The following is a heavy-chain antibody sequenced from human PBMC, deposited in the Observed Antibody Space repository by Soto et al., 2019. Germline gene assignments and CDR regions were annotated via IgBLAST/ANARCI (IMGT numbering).Heavy chain of an antibody. J-gene: IGHJ3*02. CDR2: INPSGGST. Sequence: ASVKVSCKASVCIFTSYYMHWVRQAPGQGLEWMGIINPSGGSTSYAQKFQGRVTMTRDTSTSTVYMELSSLRSEDTAVYYCARGAYYDSHPDAFDIWGQGTMVTVSS. CDR1: VCIFTSYY. V-gene: IGHV1-46*01. CDR3: ARGAYYDSHPDAFDI. D-gene: IGHD3-22*01.